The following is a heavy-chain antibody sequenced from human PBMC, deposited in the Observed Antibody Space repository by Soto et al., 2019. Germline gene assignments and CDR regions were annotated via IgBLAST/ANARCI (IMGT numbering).Heavy chain of an antibody. CDR2: IYYSGST. J-gene: IGHJ6*02. CDR1: GGSISSGDYY. D-gene: IGHD3-10*01. Sequence: PSETLSLTCTVSGGSISSGDYYWSWIRQHPGKGLEWIGYIYYSGSTYYNPSLKSRVTISVDTSKNQFSLKLSSVTAADTAVYYCARVRLSWWFGESMPYYYYYYGMDVWGQGTTVTVSS. CDR3: ARVRLSWWFGESMPYYYYYYGMDV. V-gene: IGHV4-31*03.